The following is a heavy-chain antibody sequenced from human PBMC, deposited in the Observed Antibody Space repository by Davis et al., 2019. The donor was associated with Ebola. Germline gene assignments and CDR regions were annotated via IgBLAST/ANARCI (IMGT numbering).Heavy chain of an antibody. CDR3: AREGKYRDESRTFDY. CDR1: GYTFTSYG. D-gene: IGHD2-2*01. V-gene: IGHV1-18*01. Sequence: ASVKVSCKASGYTFTSYGISWVRQAPGQGLEWMGWISAYNGNTNYAQKLQGRVTMTTDTSTSTAYMELRSLRSDDTAVYYCAREGKYRDESRTFDYWGQGTLVTVSS. J-gene: IGHJ4*02. CDR2: ISAYNGNT.